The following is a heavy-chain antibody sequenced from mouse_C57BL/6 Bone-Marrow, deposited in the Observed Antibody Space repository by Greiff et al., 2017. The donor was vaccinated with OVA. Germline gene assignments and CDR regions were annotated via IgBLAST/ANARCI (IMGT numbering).Heavy chain of an antibody. Sequence: EVQVVESGAGLVQPGASLKLSCESTEYEFTCYDMSWVRQTPEQRLELVAAIFSAGGSTYYPETMERRCIISIDNTTKSLYLQMSSLASEDTALYYCARHELRWWDYWGQGTTLTVSS. CDR3: ARHELRWWDY. CDR2: IFSAGGST. J-gene: IGHJ2*01. CDR1: EYEFTCYD. D-gene: IGHD1-1*02. V-gene: IGHV5-2*01.